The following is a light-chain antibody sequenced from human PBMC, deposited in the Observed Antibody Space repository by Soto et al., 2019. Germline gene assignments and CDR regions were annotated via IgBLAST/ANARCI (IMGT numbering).Light chain of an antibody. V-gene: IGLV2-14*01. CDR1: SNDVGGSNY. Sequence: QSALTQPASVSGSPGQSITISCTGTSNDVGGSNYVAWYQQHPGKAPKLIIYEVSNRPSGVSNRFFGSKSGNTASLTISGLQAEDEADYYCISYITTSTSYVFGTGTKVTVL. CDR2: EVS. J-gene: IGLJ1*01. CDR3: ISYITTSTSYV.